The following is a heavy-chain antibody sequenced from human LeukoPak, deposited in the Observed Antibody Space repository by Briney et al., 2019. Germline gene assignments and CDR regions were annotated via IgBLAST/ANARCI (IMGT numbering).Heavy chain of an antibody. CDR3: ARSIGFVTTSGMDV. J-gene: IGHJ6*02. CDR2: ISAYNGNT. V-gene: IGHV1-18*01. D-gene: IGHD4-17*01. Sequence: ASVKVSCKASGGTFSSYAISWVRQAPGQGLEWMGWISAYNGNTNYAQKLQGRVTMTTDTSTSTAYMELRSLRSDDTAVYYCARSIGFVTTSGMDVWGQGTTVTVSS. CDR1: GGTFSSYA.